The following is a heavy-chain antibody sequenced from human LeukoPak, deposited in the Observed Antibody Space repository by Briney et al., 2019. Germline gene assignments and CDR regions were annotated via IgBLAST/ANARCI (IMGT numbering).Heavy chain of an antibody. CDR3: AKDRGSSGSFPEYFDY. Sequence: PGGSLRLSCAASGFTFSSYAMSWVRQAAWKGLEWVSAISGSGGSTYYADSVKGRFTISRDNSKNTLYLQMDSLRGEDTAVYYCAKDRGSSGSFPEYFDYCGQGTLVTVSS. J-gene: IGHJ4*02. V-gene: IGHV3-23*01. D-gene: IGHD1-26*01. CDR2: ISGSGGST. CDR1: GFTFSSYA.